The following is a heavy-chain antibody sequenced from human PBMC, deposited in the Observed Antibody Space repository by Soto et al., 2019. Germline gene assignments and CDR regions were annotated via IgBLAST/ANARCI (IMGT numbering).Heavy chain of an antibody. V-gene: IGHV1-3*05. CDR1: GYTFTKYS. CDR2: INTVNGNT. Sequence: QVQLVQSGAEEKKPGASVKVSCKTSGYTFTKYSMYWVRQAPGQSLEWMGWINTVNGNTKYSQKFQGRVSITRDTSANTVYLELNSLRFADSAVYYCAREGVDPWGQGTLVTVSS. CDR3: AREGVDP. D-gene: IGHD3-16*01. J-gene: IGHJ5*02.